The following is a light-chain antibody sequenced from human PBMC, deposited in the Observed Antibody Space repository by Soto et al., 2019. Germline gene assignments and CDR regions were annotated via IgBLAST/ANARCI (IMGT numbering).Light chain of an antibody. CDR2: DAS. CDR3: QQYTNTNNPWM. CDR1: QTISTW. J-gene: IGKJ1*01. Sequence: DIQRTKSHSSLSASVGDRVTITCRASQTISTWMAWYQQKPGKAPKLLVYDASTLQSGVASRFSGSGSGTEFTLIISGLQPDASATYYCQQYTNTNNPWMFGQGTKVDIK. V-gene: IGKV1-5*01.